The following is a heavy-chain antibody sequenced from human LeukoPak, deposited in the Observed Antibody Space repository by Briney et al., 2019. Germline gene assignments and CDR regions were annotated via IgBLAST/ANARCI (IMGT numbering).Heavy chain of an antibody. J-gene: IGHJ6*03. CDR1: GFPLSSYS. CDR3: TTETDIVVVPAARSMDV. V-gene: IGHV3-15*01. D-gene: IGHD2-2*01. Sequence: GGSLRLSCAVSGFPLSSYSINWVRQAPGKGLEWVGRIKSKTDGGATDYAAPVKGRFTISRDDSKNTLYLQMNSLKTEDTAVYYCTTETDIVVVPAARSMDVWGKGTTVTVSS. CDR2: IKSKTDGGAT.